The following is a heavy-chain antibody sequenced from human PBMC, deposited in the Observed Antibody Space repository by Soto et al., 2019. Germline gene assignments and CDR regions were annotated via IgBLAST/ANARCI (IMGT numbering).Heavy chain of an antibody. D-gene: IGHD2-15*01. CDR3: AIPLGYCSGGSCYSKEDYYYGMDV. V-gene: IGHV1-69*13. J-gene: IGHJ6*02. CDR2: IIPIFGTA. Sequence: GASVKVSCKASGGTFSSYAISWVRQAPGQGLEWMGGIIPIFGTANYAQKFQGRVTITADESTSTAYMELSSLRSEDTAVYYCAIPLGYCSGGSCYSKEDYYYGMDVWGQGTTVTVSS. CDR1: GGTFSSYA.